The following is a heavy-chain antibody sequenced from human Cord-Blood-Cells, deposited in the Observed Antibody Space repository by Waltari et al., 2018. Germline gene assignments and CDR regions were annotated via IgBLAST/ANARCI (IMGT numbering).Heavy chain of an antibody. Sequence: EVQLLESGGGLVQPGGSLRLSCAASGFTFSSFAMSWVRQGPGKGLEWVSAIGGSGGSTYYADAVKGRFTISRDNTKNTLYLQMSSLRAEDTAVYYCAKDRDAFDIWGQGTMVTVSS. J-gene: IGHJ3*02. V-gene: IGHV3-23*01. CDR2: IGGSGGST. CDR3: AKDRDAFDI. CDR1: GFTFSSFA.